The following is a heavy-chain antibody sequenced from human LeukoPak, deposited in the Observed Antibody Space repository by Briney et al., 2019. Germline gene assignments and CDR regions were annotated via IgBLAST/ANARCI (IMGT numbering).Heavy chain of an antibody. J-gene: IGHJ4*02. V-gene: IGHV3-21*01. D-gene: IGHD6-19*01. CDR2: ISSSSSYI. CDR1: GFXVSSNY. CDR3: ARDSSSGWYEY. Sequence: GGSLRLSCAASGFXVSSNYITWVRQAPGKGLEWVSSISSSSSYIYYADSVKGRFTISRDNAKNSLYLQMNSLRAEDTAVYYCARDSSSGWYEYWGQGTLVTVSS.